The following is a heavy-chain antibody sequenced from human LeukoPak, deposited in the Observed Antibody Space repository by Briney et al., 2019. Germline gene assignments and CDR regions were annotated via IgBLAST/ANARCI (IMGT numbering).Heavy chain of an antibody. CDR1: GFTFSSYA. V-gene: IGHV3-30*04. CDR3: ARGYYDILTGYLWYYSGMDV. D-gene: IGHD3-9*01. J-gene: IGHJ6*02. Sequence: GGSLRLSCAASGFTFSSYAMHWVRQAPGKGLEWGAVISYDGSNKYYADSVKGRVTISRDNAKNTLYLQMTSLRAEDPAVYYCARGYYDILTGYLWYYSGMDVWGQGTPVTVSS. CDR2: ISYDGSNK.